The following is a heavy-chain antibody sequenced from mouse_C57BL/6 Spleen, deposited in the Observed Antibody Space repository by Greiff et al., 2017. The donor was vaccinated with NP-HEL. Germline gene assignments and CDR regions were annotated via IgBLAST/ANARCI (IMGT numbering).Heavy chain of an antibody. CDR3: ARQGTTVVLDY. V-gene: IGHV1-80*01. CDR2: IYPGDGYT. Sequence: VQLQQSGAELVKPGASVKISCKASGYAFSSYWMNWVKQRPGKGLEWIGQIYPGDGYTNYNGKFKGKATLTADKSSSTAYMQLRSLTSEDSAVYCGARQGTTVVLDYWGQGTTLTVSS. D-gene: IGHD1-1*01. CDR1: GYAFSSYW. J-gene: IGHJ2*01.